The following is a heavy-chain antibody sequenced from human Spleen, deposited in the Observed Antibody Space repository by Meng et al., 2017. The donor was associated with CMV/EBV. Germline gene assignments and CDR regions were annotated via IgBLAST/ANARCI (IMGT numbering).Heavy chain of an antibody. J-gene: IGHJ5*02. CDR2: IYWNDDG. CDR1: VG. V-gene: IGHV2-5*01. Sequence: VGVGWVRQPPGKAPEWLALIYWNDDGRYNPSLQNRLTITKDTSKNQVFLTMTNMDPVDTATYYCARVPKYDFWTGYYTGIGWFDPWGQGTLVTVSS. D-gene: IGHD3-3*01. CDR3: ARVPKYDFWTGYYTGIGWFDP.